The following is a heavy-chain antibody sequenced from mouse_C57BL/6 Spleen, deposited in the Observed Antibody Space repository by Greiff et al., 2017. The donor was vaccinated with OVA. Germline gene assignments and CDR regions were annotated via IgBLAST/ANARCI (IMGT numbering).Heavy chain of an antibody. Sequence: QVQLQQSGAELARPGASVKLSCKASGYTFTSYGISWVKQRTGQGLEWIGEIYPRSGTTYYNEKLKGKATLTADKSSSTAYMELRSLTSEDSAVYFCARTADYYGRIYAMDYWGQGTSVTVSS. CDR3: ARTADYYGRIYAMDY. J-gene: IGHJ4*01. V-gene: IGHV1-81*01. CDR2: IYPRSGTT. CDR1: GYTFTSYG. D-gene: IGHD1-1*01.